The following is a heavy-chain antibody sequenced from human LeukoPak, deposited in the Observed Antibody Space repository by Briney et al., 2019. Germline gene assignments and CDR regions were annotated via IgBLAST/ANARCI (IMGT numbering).Heavy chain of an antibody. V-gene: IGHV1-2*02. CDR3: ARSQGLGLRGFDY. CDR1: GYTFTGYY. J-gene: IGHJ4*02. CDR2: INPNSGGT. D-gene: IGHD4-17*01. Sequence: ASVKVSCKASGYTFTGYYMHWVRQAPGQGLEWMGWINPNSGGTNYAQKFQGRATMTRDTSISTAYMELSRLRSDDTAVYYCARSQGLGLRGFDYWGQGTLVTVSS.